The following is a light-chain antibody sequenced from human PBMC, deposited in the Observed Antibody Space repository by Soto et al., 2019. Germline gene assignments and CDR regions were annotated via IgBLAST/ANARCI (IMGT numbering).Light chain of an antibody. V-gene: IGKV3-20*01. CDR3: QQFRSSPPAFT. Sequence: ESMLTQSPGTLSLSPGERATLSCRASQSISSRYLTWYQHKPGQAPRLLIYGASIRATGIPDRFSGSGSGTDFTLTISRLEPEDSAVYYCQQFRSSPPAFTFGQGTKLEI. J-gene: IGKJ2*01. CDR1: QSISSRY. CDR2: GAS.